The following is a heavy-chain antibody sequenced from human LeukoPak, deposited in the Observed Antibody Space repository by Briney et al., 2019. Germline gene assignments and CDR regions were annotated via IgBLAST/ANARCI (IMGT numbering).Heavy chain of an antibody. CDR3: TRDWRNMAFDM. CDR2: IISDGSRI. CDR1: GFTLSSYW. D-gene: IGHD1-14*01. V-gene: IGHV3-74*01. J-gene: IGHJ3*02. Sequence: GGSLRLSCAASGFTLSSYWMHWVRQAPGQGLVWVSRIISDGSRINYADSVKGRFSISRDNAKNTLYLQMNSLRAEDTAVYYCTRDWRNMAFDMWGQGTMVTVSS.